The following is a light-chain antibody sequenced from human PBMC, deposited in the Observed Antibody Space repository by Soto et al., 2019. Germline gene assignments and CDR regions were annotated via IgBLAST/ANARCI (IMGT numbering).Light chain of an antibody. Sequence: DIQMTQSPSTLSDSVGDRVSITCRASQSISSWLAWYQQQPGKAPKVLIYKSSTLESGVPLRFSGSGSGTEFTLTISSLQPDDFATYYCRQYKSYPLTFGGGTKVEIK. CDR1: QSISSW. CDR2: KSS. V-gene: IGKV1-5*03. CDR3: RQYKSYPLT. J-gene: IGKJ4*01.